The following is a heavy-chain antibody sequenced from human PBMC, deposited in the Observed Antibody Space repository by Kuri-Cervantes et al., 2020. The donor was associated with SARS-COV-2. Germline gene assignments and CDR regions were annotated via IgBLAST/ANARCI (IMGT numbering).Heavy chain of an antibody. CDR2: ISSSSSYI. CDR3: ARDHVGAVAVGGWFDP. J-gene: IGHJ5*02. CDR1: GFTFSSYS. V-gene: IGHV3-21*01. D-gene: IGHD6-19*01. Sequence: GESLKISCAASGFTFSSYSMNWVRQAPGKGLEWVSSISSSSSYIYYADSVKGRFTISRDNAKNSLYLQMNSLRAEDTAVYYCARDHVGAVAVGGWFDPWGQGTLVTVSS.